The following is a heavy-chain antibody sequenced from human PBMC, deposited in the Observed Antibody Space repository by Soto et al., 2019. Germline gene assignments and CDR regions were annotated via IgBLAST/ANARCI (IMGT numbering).Heavy chain of an antibody. V-gene: IGHV3-21*01. Sequence: GGSLRLSCTVSGFAFNNYGINWVRQAPGKGLEWVSSISKSDYTYYSDSVKGRFTISRDNAKNSVSLQMNTLRVEDTAVYYCAREDSIIIPAVSDFWGQGTPVTVYS. CDR2: ISKSDYT. CDR3: AREDSIIIPAVSDF. D-gene: IGHD2-2*01. J-gene: IGHJ4*02. CDR1: GFAFNNYG.